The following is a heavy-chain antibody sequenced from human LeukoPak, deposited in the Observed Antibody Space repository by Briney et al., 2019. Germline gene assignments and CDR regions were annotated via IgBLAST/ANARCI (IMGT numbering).Heavy chain of an antibody. J-gene: IGHJ4*02. CDR3: ARDLSLLKWEPLYYFDY. D-gene: IGHD1-26*01. CDR1: GFKFSTYW. V-gene: IGHV3-21*01. CDR2: ISSSSSYI. Sequence: GGSLRLSCSASGFKFSTYWMSWVRQAPGKGLEWVSSISSSSSYIYYADSVKGRFTISRDNAKNSLYLQMNSLRAEDTAVYYCARDLSLLKWEPLYYFDYWGQGTLVTVSS.